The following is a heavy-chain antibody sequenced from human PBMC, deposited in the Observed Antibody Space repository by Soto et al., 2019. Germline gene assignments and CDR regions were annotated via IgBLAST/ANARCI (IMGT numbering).Heavy chain of an antibody. J-gene: IGHJ6*02. V-gene: IGHV3-30-3*01. Sequence: GSLSLSCAASGFTFSSYAMHWARQAPGKGLVLVAVISYDARNKYYADSVKCRFTISRENSKNTLYLQMNSLRAEDTAVYYCARAGSDCSSTSCYRIYYYYYGMDVWAQGTTVTVSS. D-gene: IGHD2-2*01. CDR3: ARAGSDCSSTSCYRIYYYYYGMDV. CDR1: GFTFSSYA. CDR2: ISYDARNK.